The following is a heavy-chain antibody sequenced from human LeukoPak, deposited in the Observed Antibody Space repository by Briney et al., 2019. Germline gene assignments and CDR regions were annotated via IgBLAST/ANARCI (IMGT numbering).Heavy chain of an antibody. CDR3: VKGYCSSISCSLIDY. D-gene: IGHD2-2*01. Sequence: GSLRLSCSASGFTLSRYGMHWVRQAPGKGLEYVSGISSNGGSTNYADSVKGRFTISRDNSKNTLHLQMSSLRAEDTAVYYCVKGYCSSISCSLIDYGGQGALVTVSS. CDR1: GFTLSRYG. CDR2: ISSNGGST. J-gene: IGHJ4*02. V-gene: IGHV3-64D*06.